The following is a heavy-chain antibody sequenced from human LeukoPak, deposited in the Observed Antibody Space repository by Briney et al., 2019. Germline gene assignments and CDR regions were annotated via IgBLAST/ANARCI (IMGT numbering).Heavy chain of an antibody. CDR2: IYYSGST. V-gene: IGHV4-59*01. J-gene: IGHJ6*03. Sequence: KSSETLSLTCTVSGGSISSYYWGWLRQPPGKGLEWIGYIYYSGSTNYNPSLKSRVTISVDTSKNQFSLKLSSVTAADTAVYYCARGEDFWSGYYTGNYYYYMDVWGKGTTVTVSS. CDR3: ARGEDFWSGYYTGNYYYYMDV. D-gene: IGHD3-3*01. CDR1: GGSISSYY.